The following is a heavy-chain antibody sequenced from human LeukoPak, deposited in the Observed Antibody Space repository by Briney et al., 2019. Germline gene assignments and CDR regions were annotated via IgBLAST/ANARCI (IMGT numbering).Heavy chain of an antibody. Sequence: PGGSLRLSCAASGFTFSSYAMSWVRQAPGKGLEWVSAISGSGGSTYYADSVKGRFTISRDNSKNTLYLQMNSLRAEDTAVYYCAKDREVRRGSPRGGDLFDYWGLGTLVTVSS. CDR3: AKDREVRRGSPRGGDLFDY. CDR1: GFTFSSYA. D-gene: IGHD1-26*01. V-gene: IGHV3-23*01. J-gene: IGHJ4*02. CDR2: ISGSGGST.